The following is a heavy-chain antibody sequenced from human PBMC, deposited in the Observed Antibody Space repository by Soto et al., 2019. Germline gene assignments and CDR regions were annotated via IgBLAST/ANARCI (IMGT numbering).Heavy chain of an antibody. CDR1: GFTFSNAW. CDR3: TTDSGPDYYYGMDV. Sequence: GESLKISCAASGFTFSNAWMSWVRQAPGKGLEWVGRIKSKTDGGTTDYAAPVKGRFTISRDDSKNTLYLQMNSLKTEDTAVYYCTTDSGPDYYYGMDVWGQGTTVTVSS. V-gene: IGHV3-15*01. CDR2: IKSKTDGGTT. J-gene: IGHJ6*02. D-gene: IGHD3-10*01.